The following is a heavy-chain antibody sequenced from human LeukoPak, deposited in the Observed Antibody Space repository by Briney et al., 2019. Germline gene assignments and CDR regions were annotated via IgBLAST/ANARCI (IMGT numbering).Heavy chain of an antibody. Sequence: GGSLRLSCAASGFTFDDYVMHWVRQAPGKGLEWVSGIAWNSGDIAYADSVKGRFTISRDNAKNSLYLQMNSLRPEDTALYYCAKDGGVVLKGGAWGMDVWGQGTPVTASS. CDR1: GFTFDDYV. V-gene: IGHV3-9*01. J-gene: IGHJ6*02. CDR2: IAWNSGDI. D-gene: IGHD2-8*02. CDR3: AKDGGVVLKGGAWGMDV.